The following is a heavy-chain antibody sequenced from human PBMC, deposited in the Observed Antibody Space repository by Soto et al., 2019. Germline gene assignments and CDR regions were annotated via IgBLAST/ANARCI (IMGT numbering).Heavy chain of an antibody. D-gene: IGHD1-20*01. V-gene: IGHV4-39*01. J-gene: IGHJ4*02. Sequence: SETLSLTCAVSGGSIRCRYDYWSWHHPSPGKGPEWIGSVFYTGFTSYNPSLESRVSVSVDTSKNQFSLKVSGVSAADTAVYYCATSQKGYNWNYFDHWGQGALVTVSS. CDR3: ATSQKGYNWNYFDH. CDR1: GGSIRCRYDY. CDR2: VFYTGFT.